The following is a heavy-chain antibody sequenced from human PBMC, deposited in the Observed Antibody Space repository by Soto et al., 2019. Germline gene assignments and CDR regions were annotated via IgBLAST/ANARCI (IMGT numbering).Heavy chain of an antibody. Sequence: QVQLVQSGAVVKKPGSSVKVSCEASGGTFSSYPINWVRQAPGQGLEWMGGIIPFFGTSNYAQKCQGRVTITADDSTSTAYMELRSLRSEDTAVYYCARVGHITNYGMAVWGQGTTVTVSS. D-gene: IGHD1-26*01. CDR3: ARVGHITNYGMAV. V-gene: IGHV1-69*01. J-gene: IGHJ6*02. CDR2: IIPFFGTS. CDR1: GGTFSSYP.